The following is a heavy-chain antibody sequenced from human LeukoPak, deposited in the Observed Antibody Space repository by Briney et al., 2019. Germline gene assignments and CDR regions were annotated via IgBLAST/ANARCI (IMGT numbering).Heavy chain of an antibody. CDR2: INHSGST. V-gene: IGHV4-34*01. Sequence: SETLSLTCTVSGGSISSYYWSWIRQPPGKGLEWIGEINHSGSTNYNPSLKSRVTISVDTSKNQFSLKLSSVTAADTAVYYCARGTAELTDAFDIWGQGTMVTVSS. J-gene: IGHJ3*02. D-gene: IGHD1-14*01. CDR1: GGSISSYY. CDR3: ARGTAELTDAFDI.